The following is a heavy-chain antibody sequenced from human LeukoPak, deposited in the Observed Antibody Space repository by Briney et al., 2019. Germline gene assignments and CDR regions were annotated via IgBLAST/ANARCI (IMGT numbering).Heavy chain of an antibody. J-gene: IGHJ4*02. CDR1: GGSFSGYY. CDR3: ARGAYSGYDDY. V-gene: IGHV4-34*01. D-gene: IGHD5-12*01. Sequence: SETLSLTCAVYGGSFSGYYWSWIRQPPGKGLEWIGEINHSGSTNYNPSLKSRVTISVDTSKNQFSLKLSSVTAADTAVYCCARGAYSGYDDYWGQGTLVTVSS. CDR2: INHSGST.